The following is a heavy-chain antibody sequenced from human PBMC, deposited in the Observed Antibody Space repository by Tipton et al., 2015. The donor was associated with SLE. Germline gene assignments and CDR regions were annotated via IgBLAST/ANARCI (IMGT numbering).Heavy chain of an antibody. CDR2: TIPIFGTA. CDR3: ARVGAQWLVPAFDI. Sequence: QLVQSGAEVKKPGSSVKVSCKASGGTFSSYAISWVRQAPGQGLEWMGGTIPIFGTANYAQKFQGRVTITADKSTSTAYMELSSLRSEDTAVYYCARVGAQWLVPAFDIWGQGTMVTVSS. V-gene: IGHV1-69*06. D-gene: IGHD6-19*01. CDR1: GGTFSSYA. J-gene: IGHJ3*02.